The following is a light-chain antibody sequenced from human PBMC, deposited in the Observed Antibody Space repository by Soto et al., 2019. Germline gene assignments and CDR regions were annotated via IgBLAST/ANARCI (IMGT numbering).Light chain of an antibody. CDR1: SSDVGGYNY. V-gene: IGLV2-8*01. Sequence: QSALTQPPSASGSPGQSVTISCTGTSSDVGGYNYVSWYQQHPGKAPKVMIYEVNKRPSGVPVRFSGSKSGNTASLTVSGLQAEDEADYYCSSYTGSDNLVFGGGTQLTVL. J-gene: IGLJ2*01. CDR2: EVN. CDR3: SSYTGSDNLV.